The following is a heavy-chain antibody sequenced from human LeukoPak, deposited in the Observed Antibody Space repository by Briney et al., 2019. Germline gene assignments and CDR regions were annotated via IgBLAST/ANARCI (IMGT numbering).Heavy chain of an antibody. CDR2: VYNGGTT. Sequence: SETLSLTCTVSGGSIRNYYWSWIRQTPGQGLEWIGYVYNGGTTNYNPSLRSRVTMSADTSKSQFSLRLTSVTAADTAVYFCASFLGPFIPFDYWGQGILVPAAS. J-gene: IGHJ4*02. V-gene: IGHV4-59*01. CDR1: GGSIRNYY. D-gene: IGHD3/OR15-3a*01. CDR3: ASFLGPFIPFDY.